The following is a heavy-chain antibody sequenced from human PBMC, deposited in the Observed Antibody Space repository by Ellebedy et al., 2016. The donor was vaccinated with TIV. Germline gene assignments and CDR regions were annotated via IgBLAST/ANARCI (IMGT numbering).Heavy chain of an antibody. D-gene: IGHD2/OR15-2a*01. CDR1: GYSFTTYW. CDR2: IYPSDSDT. V-gene: IGHV5-51*01. CDR3: ARLSNSWFDP. J-gene: IGHJ5*02. Sequence: GESLKISXKGSGYSFTTYWIGWVRQMPGKGLEWMGIIYPSDSDTRYSPSFQGQVTISADKSISTAYLQWSSLKASDTAMYYCARLSNSWFDPWGQGTLVTVSS.